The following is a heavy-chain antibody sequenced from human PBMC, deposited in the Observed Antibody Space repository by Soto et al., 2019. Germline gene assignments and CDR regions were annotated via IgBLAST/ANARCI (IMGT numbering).Heavy chain of an antibody. CDR2: ISGSGGST. Sequence: EVQLLESGGGLVQPGGSLRLSCAASGFTFSSYAMSWFRQAQGKGLEWSSAISGSGGSTYYADSVKGRFPISRDNSKNTLYLQMNNLRAEDTAVYYCAKDRKYSSGPSANWFDPWCEGTLVNVSS. CDR1: GFTFSSYA. V-gene: IGHV3-23*01. J-gene: IGHJ5*02. D-gene: IGHD6-19*01. CDR3: AKDRKYSSGPSANWFDP.